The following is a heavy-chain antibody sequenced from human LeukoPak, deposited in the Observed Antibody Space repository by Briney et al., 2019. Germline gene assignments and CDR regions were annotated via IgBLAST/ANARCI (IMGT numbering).Heavy chain of an antibody. V-gene: IGHV3-74*01. CDR1: GFTFRSYW. D-gene: IGHD3-10*01. CDR2: INSVGSST. CDR3: ARDRGGSAFDI. Sequence: PGGSLRLSCAPSGFTFRSYWMHCVRQAPGKGLVWVSRINSVGSSTSYADSVKGRFTISRDNAKNTMYLQMNSVRAEDTAVYHCARDRGGSAFDILGQGTMVTVSS. J-gene: IGHJ3*02.